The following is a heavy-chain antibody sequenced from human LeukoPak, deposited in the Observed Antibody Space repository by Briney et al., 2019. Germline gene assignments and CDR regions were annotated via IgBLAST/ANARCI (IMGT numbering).Heavy chain of an antibody. J-gene: IGHJ3*02. CDR3: ARSRCYNCAFDI. CDR2: VFTSGDT. V-gene: IGHV4-4*07. D-gene: IGHD2-2*02. CDR1: GGSISPYY. Sequence: SETLSLTCTVSGGSISPYYWSWLRQPAGKGLEWLGRVFTSGDTKYNSSLKSRVTMSVDTSKNHFSLKLISVTAADTAVYYCARSRCYNCAFDIWGQGTMVTVSS.